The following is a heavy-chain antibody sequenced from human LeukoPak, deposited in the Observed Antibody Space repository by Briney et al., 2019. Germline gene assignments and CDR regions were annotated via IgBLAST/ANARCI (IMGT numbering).Heavy chain of an antibody. J-gene: IGHJ3*02. CDR1: GYNFTPYW. CDR3: ARPQDFGLTGMNAFDI. V-gene: IGHV5-51*01. Sequence: GESLKISCKASGYNFTPYWIGWVRQMPGKGLEWMGITFPGGSDTKYSPPFQGLVTISADKSISTAYLQWSSLKASDTAMYYCARPQDFGLTGMNAFDIWGQGTMVTVSS. CDR2: TFPGGSDT. D-gene: IGHD7-27*01.